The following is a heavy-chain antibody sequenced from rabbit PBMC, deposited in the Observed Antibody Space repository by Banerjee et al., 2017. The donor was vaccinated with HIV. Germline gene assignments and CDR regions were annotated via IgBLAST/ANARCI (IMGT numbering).Heavy chain of an antibody. D-gene: IGHD4-1*01. J-gene: IGHJ4*01. V-gene: IGHV1S40*01. CDR1: GFSFIAGYY. Sequence: QSLEESGGDLVKHGASLTLTCTASGFSFIAGYYMCWVRQAPGKGLEWIACIHGGSRNNIYYANWAKGRFTISRTSSTTVTLRMTSLTAAYTATYFCARDLAGVIGWNFYLWGPGTLVTVS. CDR3: ARDLAGVIGWNFYL. CDR2: IHGGSRNNI.